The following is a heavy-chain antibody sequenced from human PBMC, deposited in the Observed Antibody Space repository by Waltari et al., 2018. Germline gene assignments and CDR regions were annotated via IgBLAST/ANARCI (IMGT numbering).Heavy chain of an antibody. D-gene: IGHD3-22*01. Sequence: QVQLQESGPGLVKPSETLSLTCTVSGGSISSYYWSWIRQPPGKGLEWIGYNYYSGSTNHNPPLKRRVTISVDTSKNPFAVKLSSVTAADTAVYSCARDPGGSSGYFDAFDIWGQGTMVTVSS. CDR1: GGSISSYY. CDR3: ARDPGGSSGYFDAFDI. V-gene: IGHV4-59*01. CDR2: NYYSGST. J-gene: IGHJ3*02.